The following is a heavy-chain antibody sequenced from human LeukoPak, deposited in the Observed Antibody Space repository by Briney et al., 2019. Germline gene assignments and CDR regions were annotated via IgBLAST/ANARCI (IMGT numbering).Heavy chain of an antibody. Sequence: PGGSLRLSCAASGFTFSSYSMNWVRQAPGKGLEWVSSISSSSSYIYYADSVKGRFTISRDNAKNSLYLQMNSLRAEDTAVYYCARDLPGPRAYDSSGYYFVGPGHIDYWGQGTLVTVSS. CDR3: ARDLPGPRAYDSSGYYFVGPGHIDY. V-gene: IGHV3-21*01. CDR1: GFTFSSYS. J-gene: IGHJ4*02. D-gene: IGHD3-22*01. CDR2: ISSSSSYI.